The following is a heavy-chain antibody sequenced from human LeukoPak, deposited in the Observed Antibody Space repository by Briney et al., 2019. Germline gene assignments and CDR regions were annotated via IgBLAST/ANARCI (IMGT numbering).Heavy chain of an antibody. CDR3: ARGWSVGASKVGY. CDR1: GFILSPYN. Sequence: HAGGSLRLSCAASGFILSPYNMNWVRQGPGKGLEWVSYISGSSSTIYYADSVKGRFTISRDNAKNSLYLQMNSLRAEDTAVYYCARGWSVGASKVGYWGQGTLVTVSS. J-gene: IGHJ4*02. V-gene: IGHV3-48*04. CDR2: ISGSSSTI.